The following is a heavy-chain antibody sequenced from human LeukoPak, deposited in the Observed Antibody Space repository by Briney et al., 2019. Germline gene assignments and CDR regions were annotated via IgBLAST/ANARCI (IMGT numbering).Heavy chain of an antibody. CDR3: ARARYCSSNRCYGEY. CDR1: GYTFTTYP. V-gene: IGHV7-4-1*02. CDR2: INTDTGNP. J-gene: IGHJ4*02. Sequence: GASVKVSCKASGYTFTTYPMSWVRQAPGQGLEWMGWINTDTGNPTYAQGSTGRFVFSLDTSVSTAYLQISSLKAEDTAVYYCARARYCSSNRCYGEYWGQGTLVTVSS. D-gene: IGHD2-2*01.